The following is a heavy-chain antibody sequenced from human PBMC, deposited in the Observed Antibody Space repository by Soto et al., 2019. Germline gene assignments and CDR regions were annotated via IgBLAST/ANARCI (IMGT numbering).Heavy chain of an antibody. Sequence: ASVKVSCKASGYTFTGYYMHWVRQAPGQGLEWMGWINPNSGGTNYAQKFQGWVTMTRHTSISTAYMELSRLRSDDTAVYYCARGPTLTYYDFWSGGPGYGMDVWGQGTTVTVSS. V-gene: IGHV1-2*04. D-gene: IGHD3-3*01. CDR2: INPNSGGT. CDR1: GYTFTGYY. CDR3: ARGPTLTYYDFWSGGPGYGMDV. J-gene: IGHJ6*02.